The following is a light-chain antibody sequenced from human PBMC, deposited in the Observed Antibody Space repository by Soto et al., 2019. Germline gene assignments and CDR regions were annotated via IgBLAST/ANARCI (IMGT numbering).Light chain of an antibody. V-gene: IGKV1-8*01. J-gene: IGKJ5*01. CDR3: QQYYSFPIT. Sequence: IQLTPSPSAISASVGDRVSITCRASQRIASYLAWYQQTPGKAPELLIYAASTLKSGVPSRFSGSGSGTDFTLTISCLQSEDFATYYCQQYYSFPITFGQGTRLEIK. CDR2: AAS. CDR1: QRIASY.